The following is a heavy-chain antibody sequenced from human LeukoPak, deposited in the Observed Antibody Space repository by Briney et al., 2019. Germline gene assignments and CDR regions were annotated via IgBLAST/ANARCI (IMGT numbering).Heavy chain of an antibody. D-gene: IGHD3-10*01. J-gene: IGHJ4*02. CDR3: AKDASSGWVRGVIIFPS. Sequence: GGPLRLSCAASGFTFSSYAMSWVRQAPGKGLEWVSAISGSGGSTYYADSVKGRFTISRDNSKNTLYLQMNSLRAEDTAVYYCAKDASSGWVRGVIIFPSWGQGTLVTVSS. V-gene: IGHV3-23*01. CDR2: ISGSGGST. CDR1: GFTFSSYA.